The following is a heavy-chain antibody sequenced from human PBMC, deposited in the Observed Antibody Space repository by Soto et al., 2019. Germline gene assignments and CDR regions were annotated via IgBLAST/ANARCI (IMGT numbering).Heavy chain of an antibody. CDR2: VYYSGST. CDR3: ASYANYNHF. D-gene: IGHD4-4*01. Sequence: SEPLSLTCNVSGGSMSSYYWSWIRQPPGKGLEWIGYVYYSGSTNYNPSLKSRVTISVDTSKNQFSLKLSSVTAADTAVYYCASYANYNHFWGQGTLVTVS. V-gene: IGHV4-59*01. CDR1: GGSMSSYY. J-gene: IGHJ4*02.